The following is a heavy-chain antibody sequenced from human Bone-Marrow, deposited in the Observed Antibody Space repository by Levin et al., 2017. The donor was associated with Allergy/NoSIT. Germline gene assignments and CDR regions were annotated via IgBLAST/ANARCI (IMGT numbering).Heavy chain of an antibody. V-gene: IGHV3-23*01. J-gene: IGHJ4*02. D-gene: IGHD4/OR15-4a*01. Sequence: RSGGSLRLSCAASGFTFSSYGMSWVRQAPGKGLEWVSSISASGGSTYYADSVKGRFTISRDSSKNTVFLQLNSLRAEDTAVYYCAKGVLVMESGGNPYYFDLWGQGTLVTVSS. CDR3: AKGVLVMESGGNPYYFDL. CDR2: ISASGGST. CDR1: GFTFSSYG.